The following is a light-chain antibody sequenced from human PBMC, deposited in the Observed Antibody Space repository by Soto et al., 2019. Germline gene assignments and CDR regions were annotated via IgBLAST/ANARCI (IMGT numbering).Light chain of an antibody. CDR2: EVN. Sequence: QSVLTQPASVSGSPGQSITISCTGTSSDVGGYNYVSWYQQHPGKAPKLIIYEVNNRPSGDSSRFSGSKSGNTASLTISGLQAEDKGDYYCSSYSSSTTLYVFGTGTKLTVL. CDR1: SSDVGGYNY. V-gene: IGLV2-14*01. J-gene: IGLJ1*01. CDR3: SSYSSSTTLYV.